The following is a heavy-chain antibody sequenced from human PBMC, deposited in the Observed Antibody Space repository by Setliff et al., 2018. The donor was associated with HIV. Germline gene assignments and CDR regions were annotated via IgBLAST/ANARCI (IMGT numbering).Heavy chain of an antibody. V-gene: IGHV1-69*13. D-gene: IGHD5-18*01. CDR2: IIPILGPA. Sequence: SVKVSCKASGHSFTTYFLHWVRQAPGQGLEWMGGIIPILGPADYAQKFHGRLTITADDSTRTVYMELNSLGSGDTAVYYCARGGVRGYSYGEAFDIWGQGTLVTVSS. J-gene: IGHJ3*02. CDR3: ARGGVRGYSYGEAFDI. CDR1: GHSFTTYF.